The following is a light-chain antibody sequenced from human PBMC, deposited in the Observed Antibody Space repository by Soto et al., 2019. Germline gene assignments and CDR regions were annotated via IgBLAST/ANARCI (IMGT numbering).Light chain of an antibody. CDR1: NSDVGGYNY. J-gene: IGLJ3*02. CDR3: CSYVDTDTWV. CDR2: GVS. V-gene: IGLV2-11*01. Sequence: QSVLTQPRSVSGSPGQSVTLSCTGTNSDVGGYNYVSWYQQYPGKAPKLMISGVSERPSGVPDRFSGSKSGNTASLTISGLQAEDEADYYCCSYVDTDTWVFGGGTQLTVL.